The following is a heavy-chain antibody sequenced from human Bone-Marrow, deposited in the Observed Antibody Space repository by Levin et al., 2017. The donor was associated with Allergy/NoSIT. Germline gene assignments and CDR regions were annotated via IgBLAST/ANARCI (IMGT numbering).Heavy chain of an antibody. J-gene: IGHJ5*02. CDR3: AFLVRNPAS. CDR1: GFAFRDFY. Sequence: GGSLRLSCAASGFAFRDFYMSWIRQAPGKGLEWISFISGPGDHTLYADSVRGRFTISRDNAKNSLYLQMNSVRAEDTAVYYCAFLVRNPASWGQGTLVTVSS. V-gene: IGHV3-11*01. CDR2: ISGPGDHT. D-gene: IGHD2/OR15-2a*01.